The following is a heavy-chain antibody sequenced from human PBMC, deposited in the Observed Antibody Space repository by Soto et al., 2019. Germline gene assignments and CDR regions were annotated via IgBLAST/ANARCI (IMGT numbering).Heavy chain of an antibody. V-gene: IGHV3-48*01. Sequence: EVQLVESGGGLVQPGGSLRLSCAASGFTFSSYSMNWVRQAPGKGLEWVSYISSSSSTIYYADSVKGRFTISRDNAKNSLYLQMNSLRAEDTGVYYCARGTAAGGLDYWGQGTLVTVSS. CDR3: ARGTAAGGLDY. CDR1: GFTFSSYS. J-gene: IGHJ4*02. D-gene: IGHD6-13*01. CDR2: ISSSSSTI.